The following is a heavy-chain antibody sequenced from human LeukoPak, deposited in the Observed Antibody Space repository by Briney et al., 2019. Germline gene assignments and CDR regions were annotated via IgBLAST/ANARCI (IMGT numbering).Heavy chain of an antibody. J-gene: IGHJ4*02. CDR2: ISLSSSTI. V-gene: IGHV3-48*01. Sequence: GGSLRLSCAASGVTLSSYSINWVRQAPGKGPEWVSYISLSSSTIYYADSVKGRFTISRDNAKNSLFLQMSSLRAEDTAVYYCSTAKFDYWGQGTLVTVSS. CDR1: GVTLSSYS. CDR3: STAKFDY.